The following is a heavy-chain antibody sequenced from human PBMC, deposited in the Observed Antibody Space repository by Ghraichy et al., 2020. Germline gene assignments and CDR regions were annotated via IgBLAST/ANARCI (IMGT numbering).Heavy chain of an antibody. Sequence: ASVKVSCKVSGYTLTELSIHWVRQAPGKGLEWMGGFDPEDGETIYSQKFQGRVTMTEDTSTDTVYMELSSLRSEDTAVYYCATFRHGSDYYYYYYMDVWGKGTTVTVSS. V-gene: IGHV1-24*01. D-gene: IGHD2/OR15-2a*01. CDR3: ATFRHGSDYYYYYYMDV. CDR2: FDPEDGET. CDR1: GYTLTELS. J-gene: IGHJ6*03.